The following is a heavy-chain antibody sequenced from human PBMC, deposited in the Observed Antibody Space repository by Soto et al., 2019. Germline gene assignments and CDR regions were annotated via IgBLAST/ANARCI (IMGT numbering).Heavy chain of an antibody. D-gene: IGHD2-21*01. Sequence: GGSLRLSCAASGFTFSSYSMNWVRQAPGKGLEWVSSISSSSSYIYYADSVKGRFTISRDNAKNSLYLQMNSLRAEDTAVYYCARDVLVPRGTKDDYWGQGTLVTVSS. V-gene: IGHV3-21*01. CDR2: ISSSSSYI. CDR3: ARDVLVPRGTKDDY. J-gene: IGHJ4*02. CDR1: GFTFSSYS.